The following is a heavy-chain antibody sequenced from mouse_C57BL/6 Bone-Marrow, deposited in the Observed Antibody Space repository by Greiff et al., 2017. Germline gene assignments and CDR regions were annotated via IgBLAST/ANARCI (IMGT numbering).Heavy chain of an antibody. D-gene: IGHD2-2*01. Sequence: QVQLQQPGAELVKPGASVKLSCKASGYTFTSYWMHWVKQRPGQGLGWIGMIHPNSGSTNYNEKFKSKATLTVDKSSSTAYMQLSSLTSEDSAVYYCARRGGYGGYFDVWGTGTTVTVSS. CDR3: ARRGGYGGYFDV. CDR1: GYTFTSYW. J-gene: IGHJ1*03. V-gene: IGHV1-64*01. CDR2: IHPNSGST.